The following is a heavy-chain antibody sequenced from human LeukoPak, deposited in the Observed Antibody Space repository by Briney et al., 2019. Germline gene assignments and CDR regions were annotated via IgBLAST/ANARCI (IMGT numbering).Heavy chain of an antibody. CDR3: ARNYYYMGV. V-gene: IGHV4-34*01. Sequence: SETLSLTCAVYGGSFSGYYWSWIRQPPGKGLEWIGEINHSGSTNYNPSLKSRVTISVDTSKNQFSLKLSSVTAADTAVYYCARNYYYMGVWGKGTTVTVSS. CDR1: GGSFSGYY. CDR2: INHSGST. J-gene: IGHJ6*03.